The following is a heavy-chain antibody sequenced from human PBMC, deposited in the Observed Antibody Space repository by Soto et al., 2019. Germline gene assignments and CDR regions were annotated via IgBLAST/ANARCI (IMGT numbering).Heavy chain of an antibody. J-gene: IGHJ5*02. D-gene: IGHD3-3*01. CDR2: IYSSGST. V-gene: IGHV4-4*07. CDR3: ARGQRFSDWFDP. Sequence: PSETLSLTCTVSCGAISTYYWTWIRQPAGKGLEWIGRIYSSGSTKYNPSLQSRVTMSLDTSNNQFSLRLTSVTAADTAVYYCARGQRFSDWFDPWGQGTLVTAPQ. CDR1: CGAISTYY.